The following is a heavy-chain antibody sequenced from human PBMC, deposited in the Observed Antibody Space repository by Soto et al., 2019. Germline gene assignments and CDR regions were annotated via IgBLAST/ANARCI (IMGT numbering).Heavy chain of an antibody. Sequence: GGSLILSCAASGFTFSSYEMNWVRQAPGKGLEWVSYISESGNTIYYADSVKGRFTISRDNAKNSLYLQMNSLRAEDTAVYYCATFPRSSKRGYWGQGTLVTVSS. CDR3: ATFPRSSKRGY. D-gene: IGHD4-4*01. V-gene: IGHV3-48*03. J-gene: IGHJ4*02. CDR1: GFTFSSYE. CDR2: ISESGNTI.